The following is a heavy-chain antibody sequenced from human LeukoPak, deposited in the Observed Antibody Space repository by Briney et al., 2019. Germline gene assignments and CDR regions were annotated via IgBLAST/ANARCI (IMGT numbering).Heavy chain of an antibody. Sequence: SVKVSCKASGGTFSSYAISWVRQAPGQGLEWMGGIIPIFGTANYAQKFQGRVTMTRNTSISTAYMELSSLRSEDTAVYYCARGPKAYYFDSSGYVFDYWGQGTLVTVSS. CDR3: ARGPKAYYFDSSGYVFDY. D-gene: IGHD3-22*01. J-gene: IGHJ4*02. CDR2: IIPIFGTA. CDR1: GGTFSSYA. V-gene: IGHV1-69*05.